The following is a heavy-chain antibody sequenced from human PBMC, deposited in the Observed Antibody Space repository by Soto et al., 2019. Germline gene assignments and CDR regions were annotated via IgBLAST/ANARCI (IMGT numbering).Heavy chain of an antibody. V-gene: IGHV4-39*01. CDR2: IYYSGST. D-gene: IGHD3-3*01. CDR3: ARLVGYDFGFDY. CDR1: GGSISSSSYY. J-gene: IGHJ4*02. Sequence: PSETLSLTCTVSGGSISSSSYYWGWIRQPPGKGLEWIGSIYYSGSTYSNPSLKSRVTISVDTSKNQFSLKLSSVTAADTAVYYCARLVGYDFGFDYWAREPWSPSPQ.